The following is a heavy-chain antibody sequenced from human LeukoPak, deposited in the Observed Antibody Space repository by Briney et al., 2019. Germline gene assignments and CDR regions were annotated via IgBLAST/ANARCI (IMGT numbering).Heavy chain of an antibody. CDR1: GGSISSSSYY. CDR3: ARHRRFRAYLYSSSWYGDALDI. D-gene: IGHD6-13*01. V-gene: IGHV4-39*01. J-gene: IGHJ3*02. Sequence: SETLSRTCTVSGGSISSSSYYWGWIRQPPGKGLEWIGSIYYSGSTYYNPSLKSRVTISVDTSKNQFSLKLSSVTAADTAVYYCARHRRFRAYLYSSSWYGDALDIWGQGTMVTVSS. CDR2: IYYSGST.